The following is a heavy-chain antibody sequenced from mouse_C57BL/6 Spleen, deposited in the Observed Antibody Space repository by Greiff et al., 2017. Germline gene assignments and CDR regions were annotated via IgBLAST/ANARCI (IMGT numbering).Heavy chain of an antibody. D-gene: IGHD2-5*01. CDR3: ARPNSNWGYYYAMDY. Sequence: EVQLVESGGGLVKPGGSLKLSCAASGFTFSDYGMHWVRQAPEKGLEWVAYISSGSSTIYYADTVKGRFTISRDNAKNTLFLQMTSLRSEDTAMYYCARPNSNWGYYYAMDYWGQGTSVTVSS. CDR1: GFTFSDYG. J-gene: IGHJ4*01. V-gene: IGHV5-17*01. CDR2: ISSGSSTI.